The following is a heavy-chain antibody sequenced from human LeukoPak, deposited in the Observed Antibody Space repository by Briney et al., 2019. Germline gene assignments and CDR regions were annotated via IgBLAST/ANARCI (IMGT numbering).Heavy chain of an antibody. J-gene: IGHJ4*02. Sequence: GGSLRLSCAASRFTFSSYAKNWVRQAPGKGLEWVSVISDSGGRTDYADSVKGRFTISRDNSKNTLYLQMNSLGVEDTAVYYCAKALGLGDYESFDYWGQGTLVTVSS. CDR2: ISDSGGRT. CDR1: RFTFSSYA. V-gene: IGHV3-23*01. D-gene: IGHD4-17*01. CDR3: AKALGLGDYESFDY.